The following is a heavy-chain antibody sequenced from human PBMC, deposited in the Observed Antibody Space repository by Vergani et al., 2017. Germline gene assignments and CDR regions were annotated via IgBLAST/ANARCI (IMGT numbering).Heavy chain of an antibody. CDR1: GFTFSSYG. D-gene: IGHD2-8*01. V-gene: IGHV3-30*18. J-gene: IGHJ4*02. Sequence: QVQLAESGGGVVQPGRSLRLSCAASGFTFSSYGMHWVRPAPGKGLEWVAVISYDGSNKYYADSVKGRFTFSRDNSKNTLYLQMNRLRAEDTAVYYCAKDLCTNGVCYTFDYWGQGTLVTVSS. CDR3: AKDLCTNGVCYTFDY. CDR2: ISYDGSNK.